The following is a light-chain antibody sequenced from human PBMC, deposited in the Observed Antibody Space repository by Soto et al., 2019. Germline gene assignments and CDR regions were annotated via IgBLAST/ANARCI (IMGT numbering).Light chain of an antibody. CDR2: EVS. CDR1: SSDVGEENY. CDR3: SSFAGSPVV. V-gene: IGLV2-8*01. J-gene: IGLJ2*01. Sequence: QSALTQPPSASGSPGQSVTITCSGTSSDVGEENYVSWYQQHPGKVPKLILYEVSKRPSGVPDRFSGSRSGNTASLTVSGLQAEDEADYYCSSFAGSPVVFGGGTKVNRP.